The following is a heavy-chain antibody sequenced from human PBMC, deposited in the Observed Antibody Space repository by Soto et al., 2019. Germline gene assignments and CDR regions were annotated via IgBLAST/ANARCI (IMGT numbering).Heavy chain of an antibody. CDR3: AKDSIGLGDYVLYS. J-gene: IGHJ4*02. D-gene: IGHD4-17*01. CDR1: GFTFSNYA. Sequence: DVQLLESGGGLVQPGGSLRLSCAASGFTFSNYAMCWVRQAPGKGLEWVSTISGSGGTTYYADSVKGRLTISRDNSKNTLYLQMNSLTPGDTAIYYCAKDSIGLGDYVLYSWGQGTLVTVSS. V-gene: IGHV3-23*01. CDR2: ISGSGGTT.